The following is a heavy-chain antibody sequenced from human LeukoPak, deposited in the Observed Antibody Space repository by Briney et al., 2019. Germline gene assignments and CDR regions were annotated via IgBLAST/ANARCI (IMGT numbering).Heavy chain of an antibody. CDR1: GFTFNDYA. CDR2: ISWNSGTI. Sequence: PGGSLRLSCAASGFTFNDYAMHWVRQAPGKGLEWVSGISWNSGTIGYADSVKGRFTISRNNAKNSLNLQMNSLTPEDTAFYYCAKDDGGGDYGNYFDYWGLGTLVTVSS. V-gene: IGHV3-9*01. CDR3: AKDDGGGDYGNYFDY. J-gene: IGHJ4*02. D-gene: IGHD4-17*01.